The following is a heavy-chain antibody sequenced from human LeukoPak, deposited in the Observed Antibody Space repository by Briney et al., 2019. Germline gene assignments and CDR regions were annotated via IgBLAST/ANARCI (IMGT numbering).Heavy chain of an antibody. CDR2: IGSDNKP. CDR1: GFTFSAYA. J-gene: IGHJ3*02. Sequence: PGGSLRLSCEASGFTFSAYAMTWVRQAPGKGLEWVSSIGSDNKPHYSESVKGRFAISRDNSKSMLFLQLKSLRAEDTALYYCARWGTYSSSWLGAFDIWGQGTMVTVSS. CDR3: ARWGTYSSSWLGAFDI. D-gene: IGHD6-13*01. V-gene: IGHV3-23*05.